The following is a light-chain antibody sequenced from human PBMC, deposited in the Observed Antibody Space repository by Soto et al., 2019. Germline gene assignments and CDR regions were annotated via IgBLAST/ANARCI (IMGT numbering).Light chain of an antibody. J-gene: IGKJ3*01. Sequence: EIVLTQSPGTLSLSPGERATLSCRASQSINSRYLAWYQQKPGQAPRLLIYGASSRATGIPDRFSGSGSGTDFTLTFSRLEPEAFAVYYCQQFGSSPGFTFGPGTKVDIK. CDR2: GAS. V-gene: IGKV3-20*01. CDR1: QSINSRY. CDR3: QQFGSSPGFT.